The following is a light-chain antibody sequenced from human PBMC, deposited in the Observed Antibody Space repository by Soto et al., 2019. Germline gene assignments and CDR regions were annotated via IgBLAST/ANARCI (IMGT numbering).Light chain of an antibody. CDR1: GSDIATFNY. CDR3: NSYSSTSFYV. Sequence: QSALAQSASVSGCPGQSITSSCTGSGSDIATFNYVSWYQQYPGKAPKLLIYQVTSRASGVSHRFSGSKSGNTAALTISGLQPEDEAEYYCNSYSSTSFYVFGTGTKVTVL. CDR2: QVT. J-gene: IGLJ1*01. V-gene: IGLV2-14*01.